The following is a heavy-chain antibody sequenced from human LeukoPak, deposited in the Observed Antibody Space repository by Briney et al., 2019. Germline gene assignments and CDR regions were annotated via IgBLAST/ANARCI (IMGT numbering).Heavy chain of an antibody. D-gene: IGHD1-26*01. CDR3: ARDESGSYIPFDY. CDR2: ISSSSSTI. V-gene: IGHV3-48*04. Sequence: GGSLRLSCAASGFTFSSYSMNWVRQAPGKGLEWVSYISSSSSTIYYADSVKGRFTISRDNAKNSLYPQMNSLRAEDTAVYYCARDESGSYIPFDYWGQGTLVTVSS. J-gene: IGHJ4*02. CDR1: GFTFSSYS.